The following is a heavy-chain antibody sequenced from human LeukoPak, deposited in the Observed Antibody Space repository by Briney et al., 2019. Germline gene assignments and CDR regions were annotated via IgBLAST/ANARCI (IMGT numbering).Heavy chain of an antibody. V-gene: IGHV3-7*01. Sequence: GGSLRLSCAASGFSLSRYWMSWVRQAPGQGLEWLANIGKDGSGNHYADSVKGRFTISRDNAKNSLYLQMNSLRADDTAVYYCARDLDYYATDYWGQGTLVTVSS. CDR1: GFSLSRYW. D-gene: IGHD3/OR15-3a*01. CDR3: ARDLDYYATDY. J-gene: IGHJ4*02. CDR2: IGKDGSGN.